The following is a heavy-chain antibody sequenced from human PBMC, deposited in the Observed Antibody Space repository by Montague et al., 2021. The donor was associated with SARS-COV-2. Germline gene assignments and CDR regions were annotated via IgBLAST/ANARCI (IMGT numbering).Heavy chain of an antibody. CDR1: GFPFSTFA. J-gene: IGHJ4*02. CDR3: ARGAGGSYYGPFDY. Sequence: YRRLSCAASGFPFSTFAMHWVRQAPGKGLEWVAVISFDGSSKYYADSVKGRFTISGDNSKNTLYLRMNSLRAEDTAVLYCARGAGGSYYGPFDYWGQGTLVTVSS. D-gene: IGHD1-26*01. CDR2: ISFDGSSK. V-gene: IGHV3-30-3*01.